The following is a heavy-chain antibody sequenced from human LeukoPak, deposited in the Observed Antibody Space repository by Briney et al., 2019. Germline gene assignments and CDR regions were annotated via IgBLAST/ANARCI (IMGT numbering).Heavy chain of an antibody. Sequence: PGRSLRLSCTASGFTFGDYAMSWVRQDPGKGLEWVGFIRSKAYGGTTEYAASVKGRFTISRDDSKSIAYLQMNSLKTEDTAVYYCTRVPGYSYGLDYWGQGTLVTFSS. V-gene: IGHV3-49*04. CDR3: TRVPGYSYGLDY. CDR1: GFTFGDYA. D-gene: IGHD5-18*01. CDR2: IRSKAYGGTT. J-gene: IGHJ4*02.